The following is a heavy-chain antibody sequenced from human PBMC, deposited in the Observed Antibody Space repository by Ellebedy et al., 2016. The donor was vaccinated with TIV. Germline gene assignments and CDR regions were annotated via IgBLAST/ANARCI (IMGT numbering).Heavy chain of an antibody. V-gene: IGHV1-3*01. J-gene: IGHJ6*02. D-gene: IGHD5-12*01. CDR1: EFTFTNYA. Sequence: ASVKVSCKASEFTFTNYAFHWVRQAPGQRLEWMGWINAGNGYTKYSLKFQGRVTITRDTSASTAYMELSNLTSEDTAVFYCARAGIVAYDIWGQGTTVTVSS. CDR2: INAGNGYT. CDR3: ARAGIVAYDI.